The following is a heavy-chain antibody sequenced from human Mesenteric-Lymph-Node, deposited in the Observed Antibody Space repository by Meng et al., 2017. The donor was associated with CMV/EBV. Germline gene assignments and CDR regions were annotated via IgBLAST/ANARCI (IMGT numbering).Heavy chain of an antibody. Sequence: SETLSLTCTVSGGPISSSTYYWGWIRQPPGKGLEWIGSIYYSGSTYYNPSLKSRVTISVDTSKNQFSLKLSSVTAADTAVYYCASLTTSSVGGYYYYYGMDVWGQGTTVTVSS. CDR1: GGPISSSTYY. J-gene: IGHJ6*02. D-gene: IGHD4-11*01. V-gene: IGHV4-39*01. CDR3: ASLTTSSVGGYYYYYGMDV. CDR2: IYYSGST.